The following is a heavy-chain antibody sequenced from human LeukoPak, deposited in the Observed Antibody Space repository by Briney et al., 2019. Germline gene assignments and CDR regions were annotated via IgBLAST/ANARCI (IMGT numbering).Heavy chain of an antibody. CDR2: ISEDGGAR. CDR3: ARIGSGDAFDI. Sequence: GGSLRLSCAASGFTFSAYAMSWVRQAPGKGLERVSAISEDGGARLYADSVKGRFTISRDNSENTVSLQVNSLRAEDTAVYYCARIGSGDAFDIWGQGTMVTVSS. J-gene: IGHJ3*02. V-gene: IGHV3-23*01. CDR1: GFTFSAYA.